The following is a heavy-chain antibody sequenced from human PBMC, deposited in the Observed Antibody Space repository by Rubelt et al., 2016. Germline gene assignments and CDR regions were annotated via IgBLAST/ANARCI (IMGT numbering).Heavy chain of an antibody. V-gene: IGHV3-73*01. CDR1: GFTFSDSS. D-gene: IGHD2-21*02. J-gene: IGHJ4*02. CDR2: IRNKGNGYVT. CDR3: TRQGDVIDY. Sequence: EVQLVESGGDLVQPGGSLKVSCAASGFTFSDSSIHWVRQASGKGLEWVGHIRNKGNGYVTEYGAAVKGRFTISRDDSKNTAYLQMDSLKPEDTAVYYCTRQGDVIDYWGQGTQVTVSS.